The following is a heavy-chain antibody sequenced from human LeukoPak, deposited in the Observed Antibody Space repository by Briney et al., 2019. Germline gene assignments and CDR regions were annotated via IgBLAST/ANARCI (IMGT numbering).Heavy chain of an antibody. D-gene: IGHD4-11*01. CDR3: ARNKRLQRHCYMDV. Sequence: SETLSLTCAVYGGSFSGYYWSWIRQPPGKGLEWIGEINHSGSTDYNPSLKSRVTISVDTSKNQFSLKLSSVTAADTAVYYCARNKRLQRHCYMDVWGKGTTVTVSS. V-gene: IGHV4-34*01. CDR2: INHSGST. CDR1: GGSFSGYY. J-gene: IGHJ6*03.